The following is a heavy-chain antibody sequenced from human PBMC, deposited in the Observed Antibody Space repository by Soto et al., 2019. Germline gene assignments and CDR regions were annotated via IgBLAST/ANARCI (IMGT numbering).Heavy chain of an antibody. D-gene: IGHD3-3*01. Sequence: QVQLVQSGAEVKKPGASVKVSCKASGYTFTSYGISWVRQAPGQGLEWMGWISADNGNTNSAQKLPGRVTMTTDSSTSTAYMELRSLRSDDTAVYYCARVQGVFGVVIDAFHIWGQGTMVTVSS. CDR1: GYTFTSYG. J-gene: IGHJ3*02. CDR2: ISADNGNT. V-gene: IGHV1-18*01. CDR3: ARVQGVFGVVIDAFHI.